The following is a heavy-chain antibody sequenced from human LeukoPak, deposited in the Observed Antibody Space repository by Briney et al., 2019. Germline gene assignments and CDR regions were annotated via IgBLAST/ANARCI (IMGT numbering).Heavy chain of an antibody. CDR2: IYPVDCGS. CDR1: GYSFTSYW. Sequence: GESPKISCKGSGYSFTSYWIGWVRQMPGKGLEWMGIIYPVDCGSRYSPSFQGQVTISADKSISTAYLQWSSLKASDTAMYYCARLEDYYDSSGYYSYYWGQGTRVTVSS. V-gene: IGHV5-51*01. D-gene: IGHD3-22*01. J-gene: IGHJ4*02. CDR3: ARLEDYYDSSGYYSYY.